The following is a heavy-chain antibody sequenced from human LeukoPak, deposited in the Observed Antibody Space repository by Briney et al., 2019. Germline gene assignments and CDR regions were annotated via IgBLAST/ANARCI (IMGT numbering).Heavy chain of an antibody. V-gene: IGHV3-15*01. J-gene: IGHJ4*02. Sequence: GGSLRLSCAASGFTFNKAWMNWVRQAPGKGLEWVGHIKRKSDGGTTEYAAPVKGRFTISRDDSENTLYLQMNTLRIEDTAVYYCTTAAIHWGQGTLVTVSA. CDR2: IKRKSDGGTT. CDR3: TTAAIH. CDR1: GFTFNKAW.